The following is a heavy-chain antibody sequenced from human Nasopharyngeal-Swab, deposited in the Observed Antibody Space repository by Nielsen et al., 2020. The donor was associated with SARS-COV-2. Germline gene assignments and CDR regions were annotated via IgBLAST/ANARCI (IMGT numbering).Heavy chain of an antibody. V-gene: IGHV4-59*01. D-gene: IGHD3-22*01. CDR2: ISYTRGT. J-gene: IGHJ5*02. CDR1: GASITDEY. Sequence: GSLRLSCTVSGASITDEYWSWIRQPPGQGLEWIGFISYTRGTSYSPSLKGRVTISMDTSKNQFSLNVNSVTAADTAVYFCARDSSHYDGYDHWGQGTLVTVSS. CDR3: ARDSSHYDGYDH.